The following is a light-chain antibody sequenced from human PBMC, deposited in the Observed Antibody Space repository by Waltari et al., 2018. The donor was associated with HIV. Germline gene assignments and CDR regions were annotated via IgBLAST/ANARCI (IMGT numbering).Light chain of an antibody. V-gene: IGKV3-20*01. CDR2: GAS. J-gene: IGKJ2*01. Sequence: DIVLPQSPVTPSLSLGERAPLPRTASQSVSSSYLAWYQQKPGQAPRLLIYGASSRATGIPDRFSGSGSGTDFTLTISRLEPEDFAVYYCQQYGSSPPMYTFGQGTKLEIK. CDR3: QQYGSSPPMYT. CDR1: QSVSSSY.